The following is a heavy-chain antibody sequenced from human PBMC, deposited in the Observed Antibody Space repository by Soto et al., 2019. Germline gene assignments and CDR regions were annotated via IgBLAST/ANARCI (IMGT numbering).Heavy chain of an antibody. CDR3: ARLARDYIGRGFDY. CDR1: GYTFTAHW. J-gene: IGHJ4*02. CDR2: IYPDDSDT. D-gene: IGHD4-17*01. Sequence: EVQLVQSGAEVKKPGESLEISCKGSGYTFTAHWIAWVRQMPGKRLEWMGLIYPDDSDTRYSPSFQGQVTISADKSSNTAYLHWSSLKASDTAIYYCARLARDYIGRGFDYWGQGTPVTVSS. V-gene: IGHV5-51*01.